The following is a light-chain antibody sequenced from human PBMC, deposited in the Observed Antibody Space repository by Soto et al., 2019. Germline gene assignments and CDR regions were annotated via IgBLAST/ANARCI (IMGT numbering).Light chain of an antibody. CDR2: GTS. Sequence: EIVLTQSSGTLSLSPGERATLSCRASQSVSSSYLAWYQQKPGQAPRLLIYGTSSRATAIPDRFSGSGSGTDFTLTISRLEPADFAVYYCQQYGSSSWTFGQGTKVEIK. CDR1: QSVSSSY. V-gene: IGKV3-20*01. CDR3: QQYGSSSWT. J-gene: IGKJ1*01.